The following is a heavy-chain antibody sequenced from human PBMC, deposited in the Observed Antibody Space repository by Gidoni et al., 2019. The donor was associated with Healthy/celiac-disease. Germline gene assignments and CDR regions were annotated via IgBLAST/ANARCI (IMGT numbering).Heavy chain of an antibody. Sequence: EVQLVEAGGGLVQPGGSLRLPCAASVFTVRSNYMSWVRQAPGKGLEWFSVIYSGGSTSYADSVKGRFTISRDNSKNTLYLQMNSLRAEDTAVYYCAREGSDATTVTTRPYYYYYYGMDVWGQGTTVTVSS. CDR3: AREGSDATTVTTRPYYYYYYGMDV. J-gene: IGHJ6*02. CDR2: IYSGGST. CDR1: VFTVRSNY. D-gene: IGHD4-17*01. V-gene: IGHV3-66*01.